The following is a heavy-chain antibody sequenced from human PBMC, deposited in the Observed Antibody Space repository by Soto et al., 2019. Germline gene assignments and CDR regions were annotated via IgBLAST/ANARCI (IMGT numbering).Heavy chain of an antibody. CDR1: GGTFSSDA. Sequence: SVKFSGKASGGTFSSDAISWVRQAPGQGLEWMGGIIPIFGTTNYAQKFQGRVTLTTDKSTSTAYMDLRSLRSDDTAVYYCARISSASSCCVPDYWDQGTLVTVS. J-gene: IGHJ4*02. D-gene: IGHD2-2*01. CDR3: ARISSASSCCVPDY. V-gene: IGHV1-69*05. CDR2: IIPIFGTT.